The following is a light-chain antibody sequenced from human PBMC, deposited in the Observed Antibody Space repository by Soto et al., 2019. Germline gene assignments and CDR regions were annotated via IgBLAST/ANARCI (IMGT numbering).Light chain of an antibody. J-gene: IGLJ1*01. CDR2: DTT. CDR1: AGAVTSGHF. CDR3: LLSYSGASV. Sequence: AVLTQESSLTVSPGGTVTLTCASSAGAVTSGHFPYWFQQKPGQAPRTLIYDTTKKHAWTPARFSGSLLGGKAALTLSGAQPEDEAEYYCLLSYSGASVFGTGTKVTVL. V-gene: IGLV7-46*01.